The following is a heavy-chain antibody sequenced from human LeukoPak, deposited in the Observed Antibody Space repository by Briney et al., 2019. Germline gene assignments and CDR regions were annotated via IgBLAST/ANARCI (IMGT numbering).Heavy chain of an antibody. CDR1: GFTFSNVW. J-gene: IGHJ5*02. CDR3: ARDRIALEVNWFDP. V-gene: IGHV3-74*01. CDR2: INSDGSST. Sequence: GGSLRLSCAASGFTFSNVWMSWVRQAPGKGLVWVSRINSDGSSTSYADSVKGRFTISRDNAKNTLYLQMNSLRAEDTAVYYCARDRIALEVNWFDPWGQGTLVTVSS. D-gene: IGHD2-21*01.